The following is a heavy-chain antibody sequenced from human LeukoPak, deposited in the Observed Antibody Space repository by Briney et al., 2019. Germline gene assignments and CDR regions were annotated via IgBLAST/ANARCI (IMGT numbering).Heavy chain of an antibody. CDR2: IYTGGNT. Sequence: PGGSLRLSCAASGFTFSSYAMSWVRQAPGKGLEWVSTIYTGGNTYYAASVKGRFTISRDFSKNTVFLHMNSLGAEDTAMYYCARGDDSGYYDYFDYWGQGALVTVSS. J-gene: IGHJ4*02. V-gene: IGHV3-23*05. D-gene: IGHD3-22*01. CDR1: GFTFSSYA. CDR3: ARGDDSGYYDYFDY.